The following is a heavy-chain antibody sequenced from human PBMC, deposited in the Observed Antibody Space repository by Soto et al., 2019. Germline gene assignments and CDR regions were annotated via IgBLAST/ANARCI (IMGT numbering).Heavy chain of an antibody. D-gene: IGHD5-12*01. CDR1: GGLISKYS. Sequence: QVQLVQSGAEVRKPGSSVKVSCKTSGGLISKYSFNWVRQAPGQGLEWMGGVIPISGSTDYAQKFQGRLTITADRSTSTVYMELSRLRSDDTANYYCATIRVRGGPLRFEDGGQGMLISVSS. CDR2: VIPISGST. V-gene: IGHV1-69*06. J-gene: IGHJ4*01. CDR3: ATIRVRGGPLRFED.